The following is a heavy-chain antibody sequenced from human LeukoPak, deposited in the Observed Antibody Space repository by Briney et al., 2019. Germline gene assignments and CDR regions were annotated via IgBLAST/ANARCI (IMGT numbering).Heavy chain of an antibody. J-gene: IGHJ5*02. CDR3: ASLGTTNWLDP. Sequence: ETLSLTCTVSGASVSSYYWTWIRQPPGKGLEWIGRMYYTVITNYNPSLKSRVTISINTSKNQFSLKLTSVTAADTAVYYCASLGTTNWLDPWGQGTLVSVSS. CDR2: MYYTVIT. CDR1: GASVSSYY. D-gene: IGHD1-1*01. V-gene: IGHV4-59*02.